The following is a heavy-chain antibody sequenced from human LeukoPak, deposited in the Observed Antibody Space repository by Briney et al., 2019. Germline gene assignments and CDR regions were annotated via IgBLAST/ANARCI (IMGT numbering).Heavy chain of an antibody. Sequence: PGGSLRLSCTASGFTFSNSAMNWVHQAPGKGLEWVSTISRSGDSTYYADSVKGRFTISRDHSKNTLYLQMNSLTVEDTAIYYCAKDYYFDTDAYSWSSPGWHPFDIWGQGTMATVSS. J-gene: IGHJ3*02. CDR3: AKDYYFDTDAYSWSSPGWHPFDI. D-gene: IGHD3-22*01. V-gene: IGHV3-23*01. CDR2: ISRSGDST. CDR1: GFTFSNSA.